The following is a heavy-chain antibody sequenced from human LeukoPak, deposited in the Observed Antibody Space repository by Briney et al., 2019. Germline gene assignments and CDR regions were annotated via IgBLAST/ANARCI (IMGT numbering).Heavy chain of an antibody. V-gene: IGHV1-8*01. CDR3: ARDPIVVVPAATSGAFDI. D-gene: IGHD2-2*01. Sequence: ASVKVSCKASGYTFTSYDINWVRQATGQGLEWMGWMNPNSGNTGYAQKFQGRVTMTRNTSISTAYMELSSLRSEDTAVYYCARDPIVVVPAATSGAFDIWGQGTMVTVSS. CDR2: MNPNSGNT. J-gene: IGHJ3*02. CDR1: GYTFTSYD.